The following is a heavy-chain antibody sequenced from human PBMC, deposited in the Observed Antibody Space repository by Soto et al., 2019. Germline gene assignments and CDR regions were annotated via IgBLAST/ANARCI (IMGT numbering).Heavy chain of an antibody. CDR2: ISNRGDT. Sequence: EVQLVESGGGLVQPGGSLRLSCTASGFIVSNTYVNWVRQAPGKGLEWVSVISNRGDTHYADSVRGRFSLSRDISDNTLHLQMNNLRVEDTAVYYCAREPRYCRGGSCSITGEAYDIWGQGTMVTVSS. CDR3: AREPRYCRGGSCSITGEAYDI. J-gene: IGHJ3*02. D-gene: IGHD2-15*01. CDR1: GFIVSNTY. V-gene: IGHV3-66*01.